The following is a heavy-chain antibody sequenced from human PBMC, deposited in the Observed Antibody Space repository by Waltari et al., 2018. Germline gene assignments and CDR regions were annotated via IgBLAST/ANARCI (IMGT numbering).Heavy chain of an antibody. CDR1: GGSISSGDYY. J-gene: IGHJ3*02. D-gene: IGHD3-3*01. Sequence: QVQLQESGPGLVKPSQPLSLTCTVSGGSISSGDYYWSWIRTPPGKGLEWIGYIYYSGSTYYNPSLKSRVTISVDTSKNQFSLKLSSVTAADTAVYYCAREEAYTIFGVVSDAFDIWGQGTMVTVSS. CDR3: AREEAYTIFGVVSDAFDI. CDR2: IYYSGST. V-gene: IGHV4-30-4*08.